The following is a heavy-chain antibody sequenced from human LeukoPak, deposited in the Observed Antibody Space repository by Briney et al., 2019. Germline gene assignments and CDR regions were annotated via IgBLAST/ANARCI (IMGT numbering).Heavy chain of an antibody. V-gene: IGHV4-34*01. CDR3: ARAEIKLYNQRRYYFDY. Sequence: SETLSLTCAVYGGSFSGYYWSWIRQPPGKGLEWIGEINHSGSTDYNPSLKSRVTISVDTSKNQFSLKLSSVTAADTAVYYCARAEIKLYNQRRYYFDYWGQGTLVTVSS. D-gene: IGHD3-16*02. CDR2: INHSGST. CDR1: GGSFSGYY. J-gene: IGHJ4*02.